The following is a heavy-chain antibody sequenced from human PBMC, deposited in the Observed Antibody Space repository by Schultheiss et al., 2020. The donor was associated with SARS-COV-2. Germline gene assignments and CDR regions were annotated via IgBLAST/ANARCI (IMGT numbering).Heavy chain of an antibody. CDR1: GGSISSGGYY. J-gene: IGHJ4*02. CDR3: ARDRHGDYLIDY. Sequence: SETLSLTCTVSGGSISSGGYYWSWIRQHPGKGLEWIGYIYYSGSTYYNPSLKSRVTISVDTSKNQFSLQLNSVTPEDTAVYYCARDRHGDYLIDYWGQGTLVTVSS. V-gene: IGHV4-31*03. CDR2: IYYSGST. D-gene: IGHD4-17*01.